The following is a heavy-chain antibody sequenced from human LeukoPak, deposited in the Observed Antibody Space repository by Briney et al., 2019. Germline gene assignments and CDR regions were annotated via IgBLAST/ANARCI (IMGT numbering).Heavy chain of an antibody. CDR1: GFTFSNAW. Sequence: GGSLRLSCAASGFTFSNAWMSWVRQAPGKGLEWVGRIKSKTYGGTTDYAAPVKGRFTISRDDSKNTLYLQMNSLKTEDTAVYYCTTDAMITFGGVIVNSYYYYGMDVWGQGTTVTVSS. CDR2: IKSKTYGGTT. CDR3: TTDAMITFGGVIVNSYYYYGMDV. J-gene: IGHJ6*02. D-gene: IGHD3-16*02. V-gene: IGHV3-15*01.